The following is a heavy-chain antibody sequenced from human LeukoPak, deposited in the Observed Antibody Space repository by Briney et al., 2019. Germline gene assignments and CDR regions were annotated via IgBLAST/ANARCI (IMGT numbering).Heavy chain of an antibody. J-gene: IGHJ4*02. CDR3: ACTRYNWNYLDY. Sequence: SVKVSCKASGGTFSSYAISWVRQAPGQGLEWMGGIIPIFGTANYAQKFQGRVTITADESTSTAYMELSSLRSEDTAVYYCACTRYNWNYLDYWGQGTLVTVSS. CDR1: GGTFSSYA. D-gene: IGHD1-20*01. V-gene: IGHV1-69*01. CDR2: IIPIFGTA.